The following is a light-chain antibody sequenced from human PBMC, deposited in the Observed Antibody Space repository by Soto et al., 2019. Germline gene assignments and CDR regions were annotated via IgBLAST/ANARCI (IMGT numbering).Light chain of an antibody. CDR3: QQYGNSPIT. CDR2: DAS. Sequence: EIVLTQSPDTLSLSPGDRATLSCRASQSISSYLAWYQQKPGQSPRLLIYDASNRATGIPARFSGSGSGTDFTLTISSLEPEDFAVYYCQQYGNSPITFGQGTRLEIK. V-gene: IGKV3-11*01. J-gene: IGKJ5*01. CDR1: QSISSY.